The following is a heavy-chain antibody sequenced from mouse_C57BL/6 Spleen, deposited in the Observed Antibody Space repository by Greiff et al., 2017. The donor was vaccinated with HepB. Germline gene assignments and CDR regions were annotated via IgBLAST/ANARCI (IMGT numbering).Heavy chain of an antibody. Sequence: LEESGAELVRPGTSVKVSCKASGYAFTNYLIEWVKQRPGQGLEWIGVINPGSGGTNYNEKFKGKATLTADKSSSTAYMQLSSLTSEDSAVYFCARFTTVVAPMDYWGQGTSVTVSS. V-gene: IGHV1-54*01. D-gene: IGHD1-1*01. CDR3: ARFTTVVAPMDY. J-gene: IGHJ4*01. CDR1: GYAFTNYL. CDR2: INPGSGGT.